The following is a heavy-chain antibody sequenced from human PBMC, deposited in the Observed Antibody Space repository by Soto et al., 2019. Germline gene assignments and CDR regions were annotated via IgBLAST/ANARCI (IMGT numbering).Heavy chain of an antibody. CDR1: GYTFTSYD. J-gene: IGHJ5*02. Sequence: QVQLVQSGAEVKKPGASVKVSCKASGYTFTSYDINWVRQATGQGLEWMGWMNPNSGNTGYAQKFQGRVTMTRNTSISTAYMELSSLRSEDTDVYYCARVSWLVNWFDPWGQGTLVTVSS. CDR3: ARVSWLVNWFDP. CDR2: MNPNSGNT. V-gene: IGHV1-8*01. D-gene: IGHD6-19*01.